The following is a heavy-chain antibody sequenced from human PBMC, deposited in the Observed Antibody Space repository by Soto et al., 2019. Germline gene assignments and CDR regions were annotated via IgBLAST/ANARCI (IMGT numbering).Heavy chain of an antibody. V-gene: IGHV3-30*18. J-gene: IGHJ4*02. D-gene: IGHD6-13*01. CDR1: GFTFSSYG. CDR2: ISYDGSNK. CDR3: AKYLLSSSWSPVDY. Sequence: GSLRLSCAASGFTFSSYGMHWVRQAPGKGLEWVAVISYDGSNKYYADSVKGRFTISRDNSKNTLYLQMNSLRAEDTAVYYCAKYLLSSSWSPVDYWGQAPLVTVSS.